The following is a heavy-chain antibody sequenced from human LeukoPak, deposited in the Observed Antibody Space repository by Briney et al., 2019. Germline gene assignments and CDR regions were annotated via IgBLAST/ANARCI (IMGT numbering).Heavy chain of an antibody. J-gene: IGHJ6*02. V-gene: IGHV3-23*01. CDR3: AKVGAGSSYYYYAMDV. CDR1: RFTFRSYV. CDR2: ISGSGGVT. Sequence: GGSLRLSCAASRFTFRSYVMSWVRQAPGKGLEWVSSISGSGGVTYYAYSVKGRFTISRDNSKNTLFLEMNSLRAEDTAVYYCAKVGAGSSYYYYAMDVWGQGTTVTVSS.